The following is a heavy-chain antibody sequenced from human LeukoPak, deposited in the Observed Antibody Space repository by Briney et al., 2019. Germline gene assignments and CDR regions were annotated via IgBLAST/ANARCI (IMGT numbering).Heavy chain of an antibody. CDR2: IYSGGST. D-gene: IGHD3/OR15-3a*01. J-gene: IGHJ3*02. V-gene: IGHV3-66*01. CDR3: ARYGLGAHAFDI. Sequence: GGSLRLSCAASGFAVSSNYMNWVRQAPGKGLEWVSVIYSGGSTYYADSVKGRFTISRDNSKNTLYLQMNSLRAEDTAVYYCARYGLGAHAFDIWGQGTMVTVSS. CDR1: GFAVSSNY.